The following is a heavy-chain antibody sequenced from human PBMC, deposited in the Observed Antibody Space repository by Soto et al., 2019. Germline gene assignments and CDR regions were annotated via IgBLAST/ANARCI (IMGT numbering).Heavy chain of an antibody. V-gene: IGHV2-26*01. Sequence: QVTLKESGPVLVQATETLTLTCNVSGFSLTNVQKGVAWIGQPPGKALEWLAHILSDVEQSYKSSLKKRLTISQDTSKRQVVLVMTNVEPVDTATYYCARISGRFGASHFDFWGQGSSVIVSS. CDR1: GFSLTNVQKG. J-gene: IGHJ4*02. D-gene: IGHD3-10*01. CDR2: ILSDVEQ. CDR3: ARISGRFGASHFDF.